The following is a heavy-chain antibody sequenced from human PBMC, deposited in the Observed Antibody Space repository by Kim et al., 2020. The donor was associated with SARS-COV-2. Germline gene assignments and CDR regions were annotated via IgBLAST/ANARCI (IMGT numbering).Heavy chain of an antibody. CDR2: IRGGGSEK. J-gene: IGHJ4*02. V-gene: IGHV3-7*03. CDR3: ASGPF. CDR1: DFTFSSHW. Sequence: GGSLRLSCAVSDFTFSSHWMSWVRQAPGKGLEWVADIRGGGSEKDAVASVRRRFTISGNNAKNSLHLQMNSMSAEATAVYYCASGPFWGQGSLVTCSS.